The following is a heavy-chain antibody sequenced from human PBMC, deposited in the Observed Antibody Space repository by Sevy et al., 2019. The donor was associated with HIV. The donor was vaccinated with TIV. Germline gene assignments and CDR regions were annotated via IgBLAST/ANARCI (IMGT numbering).Heavy chain of an antibody. CDR1: GGSFSGYY. CDR2: INHSGST. Sequence: SETLSLTCAVYGGSFSGYYWSWIRQPPGKGLEWIGEINHSGSTNYNPSLKSRVTISVDTSKNQFSLKLSSVTAADTAVYYCARGQVWDIYYGSGIYYDGMDVWGQGTTVTVSS. D-gene: IGHD3-10*01. CDR3: ARGQVWDIYYGSGIYYDGMDV. V-gene: IGHV4-34*01. J-gene: IGHJ6*02.